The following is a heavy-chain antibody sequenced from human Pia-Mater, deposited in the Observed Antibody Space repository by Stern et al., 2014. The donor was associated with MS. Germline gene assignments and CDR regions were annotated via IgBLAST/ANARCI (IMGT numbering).Heavy chain of an antibody. CDR3: AKDRNRGYSYGYSYGMDV. CDR1: GFTFDDYA. J-gene: IGHJ6*02. CDR2: ISWNSGSL. D-gene: IGHD5-18*01. Sequence: EVQLVESGGGLVQPGRSLRLSCAASGFTFDDYAMHWVRPAPGKGLEWVSGISWNSGSLGYADSVKGRFTISRDNAKNSLYLQMNSLRAEDTALYYCAKDRNRGYSYGYSYGMDVWGQGTTVTVSS. V-gene: IGHV3-9*01.